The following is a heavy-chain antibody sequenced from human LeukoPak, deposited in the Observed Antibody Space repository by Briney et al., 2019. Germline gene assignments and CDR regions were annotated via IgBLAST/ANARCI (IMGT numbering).Heavy chain of an antibody. D-gene: IGHD3-22*01. Sequence: GGSLRVPCAASGFTFSSYSMNWVRQAPGKGLEWVSSISSSSSYIYYADSVKGRFTISRDNAKNSLYLQMNSLRAEDTAVYYCARKVDSSGYYYYFDYWGQGTLVTVSS. V-gene: IGHV3-21*01. CDR2: ISSSSSYI. CDR3: ARKVDSSGYYYYFDY. CDR1: GFTFSSYS. J-gene: IGHJ4*02.